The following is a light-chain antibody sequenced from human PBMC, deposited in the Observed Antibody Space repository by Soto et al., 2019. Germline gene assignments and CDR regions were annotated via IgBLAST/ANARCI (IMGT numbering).Light chain of an antibody. CDR2: DAS. J-gene: IGKJ5*01. V-gene: IGKV3-11*01. CDR1: QSVGSY. CDR3: QQCGGSPPIS. Sequence: EIVLRQSLAALSLPTGERATLYCRASQSVGSYLAWYQHKPGHSPRLLIYDASNRATGIPARFSGSGSGTDFTLTISRLEPEDFAVYYCQQCGGSPPISFGQGTRLEIK.